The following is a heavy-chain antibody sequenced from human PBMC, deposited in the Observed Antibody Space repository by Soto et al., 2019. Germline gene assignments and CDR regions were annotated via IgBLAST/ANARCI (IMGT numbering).Heavy chain of an antibody. CDR3: AKLESSSHY. CDR2: IGGSGATT. Sequence: GGSLRLSCAASGFTFSTYGMSWVRQAPGKGLEWVSAIGGSGATTYYTDSVKGRFTISRDNSRNTVYLQMNSLRAEDTAVYYCAKLESSSHYWGQGTLVTVSS. J-gene: IGHJ4*02. V-gene: IGHV3-23*01. D-gene: IGHD3-3*01. CDR1: GFTFSTYG.